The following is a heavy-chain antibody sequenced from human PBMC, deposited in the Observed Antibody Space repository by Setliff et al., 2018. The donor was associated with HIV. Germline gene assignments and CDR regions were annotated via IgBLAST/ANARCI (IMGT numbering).Heavy chain of an antibody. CDR3: ARGAIAAAGDFDY. Sequence: SETLSLTCAVSGGSVSSYSHYWTWIRQPPGKGLEWIGYTYYSGLTSYNPSLKSRVTMSVDTSKNQFSLRLSSVTAADTAVYYCARGAIAAAGDFDYWGQGTLVTVSS. V-gene: IGHV4-61*01. J-gene: IGHJ4*02. CDR1: GGSVSSYSHY. CDR2: TYYSGLT. D-gene: IGHD6-13*01.